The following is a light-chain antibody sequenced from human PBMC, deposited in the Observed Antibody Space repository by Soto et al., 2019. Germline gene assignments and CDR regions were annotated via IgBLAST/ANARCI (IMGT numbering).Light chain of an antibody. CDR1: QSVTSSY. CDR3: QQYGSSPA. J-gene: IGKJ4*01. Sequence: EIVLTQSPGTLSLSPGERATLSCRASQSVTSSYLAWYQQKPGQAPRLLIYGASSRATGIPDRFSGSGSGTDCTLTISRLEPEDFAVYYCQQYGSSPAFGGVTKVEIK. V-gene: IGKV3-20*01. CDR2: GAS.